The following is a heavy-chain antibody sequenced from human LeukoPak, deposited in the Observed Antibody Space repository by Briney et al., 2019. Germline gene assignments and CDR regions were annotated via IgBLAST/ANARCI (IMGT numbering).Heavy chain of an antibody. Sequence: GESLKISCKGYGYSFTSYWIGWVRQMPGKGLEWMGIIYPGDSDTRYSPSFQGQVTISADKSISTAYLQWSSLKASDTAMYYCARLIGSGSYYSPSGYWGQGTLVTVSS. CDR1: GYSFTSYW. CDR3: ARLIGSGSYYSPSGY. D-gene: IGHD3-10*01. CDR2: IYPGDSDT. J-gene: IGHJ4*02. V-gene: IGHV5-51*01.